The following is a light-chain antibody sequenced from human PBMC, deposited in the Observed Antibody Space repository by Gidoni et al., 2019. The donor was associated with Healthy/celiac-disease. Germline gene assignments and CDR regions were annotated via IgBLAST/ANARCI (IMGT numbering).Light chain of an antibody. J-gene: IGLJ2*01. CDR1: SSNIGSNY. CDR2: RNN. Sequence: QSVLTQPPSASGTPGQRVTISCSGSSSNIGSNYVYWYQQLPVTAPKLLIYRNNQRPSGVPDRFSGSKSGTSASLAISWLRSEDEADYYCAAWDDSLSAVFGGGTKLTVL. V-gene: IGLV1-47*01. CDR3: AAWDDSLSAV.